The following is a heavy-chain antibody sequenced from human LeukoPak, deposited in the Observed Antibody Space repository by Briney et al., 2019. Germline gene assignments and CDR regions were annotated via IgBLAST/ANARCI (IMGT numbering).Heavy chain of an antibody. CDR3: ARDQSSPYVS. D-gene: IGHD3-16*01. CDR1: GFTFSSYS. V-gene: IGHV3-21*01. J-gene: IGHJ4*02. CDR2: ISTSSSSM. Sequence: GGSLRLSCAASGFTFSSYSMNWVRQAPGKGLEWVSSISTSSSSMHYADSVKGRFTISRDNAKNSLYLQMNSLRAEDTAVYYCARDQSSPYVSWGQGTLVTVSS.